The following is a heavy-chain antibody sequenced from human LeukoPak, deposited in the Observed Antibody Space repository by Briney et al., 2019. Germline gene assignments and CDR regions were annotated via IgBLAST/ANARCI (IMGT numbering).Heavy chain of an antibody. CDR1: GFTFSSYG. D-gene: IGHD3-16*01. Sequence: SGGSLRLSCAASGFTFSSYGMSWVRQAPGKGLEWVSAISGSGGSTYYADSVKGRFAISRDNSKNTLYLQMNSLKTEDTAVYYCTTDWGATDHRPISFDYWGQGTLVTVSS. V-gene: IGHV3-23*01. CDR3: TTDWGATDHRPISFDY. CDR2: ISGSGGST. J-gene: IGHJ4*02.